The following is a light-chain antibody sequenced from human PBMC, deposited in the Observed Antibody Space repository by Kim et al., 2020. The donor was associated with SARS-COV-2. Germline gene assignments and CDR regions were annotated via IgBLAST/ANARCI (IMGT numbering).Light chain of an antibody. V-gene: IGKV1-33*01. Sequence: ASIGDRVTITCQASQDISNYLTWHQQKPGKSPKVLIYDASTLETGVPSRFSGGGSGTDFTFTISSLQPEDVATYYCQQYDNLPLTFGGGTKVDIK. CDR2: DAS. CDR1: QDISNY. CDR3: QQYDNLPLT. J-gene: IGKJ4*01.